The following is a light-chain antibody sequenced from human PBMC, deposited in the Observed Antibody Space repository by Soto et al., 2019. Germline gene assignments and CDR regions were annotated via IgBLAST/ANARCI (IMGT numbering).Light chain of an antibody. Sequence: EIVMTQFPATLSVSPGERATLFCRASQSVSSNLAWYQQEPGQAPRLLMHGASTRATDIPARFSGSGSGTEFTLTISSLQSEDSAVYYCQQYNSWPPGTFGQGTKVEIK. V-gene: IGKV3-15*01. CDR2: GAS. CDR1: QSVSSN. J-gene: IGKJ1*01. CDR3: QQYNSWPPGT.